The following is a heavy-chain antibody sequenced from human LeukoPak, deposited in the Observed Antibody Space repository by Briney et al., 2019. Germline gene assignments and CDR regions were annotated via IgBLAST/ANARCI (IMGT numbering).Heavy chain of an antibody. Sequence: ASVKVSCKASGYTFTGYYMHWVRQAPGQGLEWMGWINPNSGGTNYAQKFQGRVTMTRDTSISTAYMELSRLRSDDTAVYYCARDRFDRAIVGATLALAWFDPWGQGTLVTVSS. CDR2: INPNSGGT. CDR1: GYTFTGYY. D-gene: IGHD1-26*01. J-gene: IGHJ5*02. CDR3: ARDRFDRAIVGATLALAWFDP. V-gene: IGHV1-2*02.